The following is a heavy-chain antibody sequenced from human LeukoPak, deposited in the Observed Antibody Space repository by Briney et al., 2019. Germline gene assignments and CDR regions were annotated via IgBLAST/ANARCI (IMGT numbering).Heavy chain of an antibody. CDR2: ISYDGSSK. Sequence: GGSLRLSCAASGFTFSNYGMHWVRQAPGKGLEWVAVISYDGSSKYYAESVKGRFTISRDNSKNTLCLQMNSLRAEDTAVFYCAKVSGFKITFGGVIDWGQGTPVTVSS. D-gene: IGHD3-16*02. CDR3: AKVSGFKITFGGVID. CDR1: GFTFSNYG. V-gene: IGHV3-30*18. J-gene: IGHJ4*02.